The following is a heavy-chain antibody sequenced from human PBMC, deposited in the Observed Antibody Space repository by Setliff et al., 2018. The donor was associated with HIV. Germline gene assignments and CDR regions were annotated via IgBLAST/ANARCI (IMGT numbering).Heavy chain of an antibody. J-gene: IGHJ6*03. CDR3: ARGRYRSRWYASDHYYIDV. V-gene: IGHV4-38-2*02. Sequence: PSETLSLTCTVSGSSISSNYYWAWIRQAPGKGLEWIGCVDASANTYYIPSLKSRATISIDTSKNQLSLKLRSVTAADTALYYCARGRYRSRWYASDHYYIDVWGKGTTVTVSS. D-gene: IGHD6-13*01. CDR2: VDASANT. CDR1: GSSISSNYY.